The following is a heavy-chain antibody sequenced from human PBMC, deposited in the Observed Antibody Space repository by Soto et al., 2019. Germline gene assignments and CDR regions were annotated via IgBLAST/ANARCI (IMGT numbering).Heavy chain of an antibody. CDR3: ARDRYYDFWSGYWRWTDAFDI. V-gene: IGHV3-7*01. D-gene: IGHD3-3*01. J-gene: IGHJ3*02. Sequence: GGSLRLSCAASGFTFSSYWMSWVRQAPGKGLEWVANIKQDGSEKYYVDSVKGRFTISRDNAKNSLYLQMNSLRAEDTAVYYCARDRYYDFWSGYWRWTDAFDIWGQGTMVTVSS. CDR1: GFTFSSYW. CDR2: IKQDGSEK.